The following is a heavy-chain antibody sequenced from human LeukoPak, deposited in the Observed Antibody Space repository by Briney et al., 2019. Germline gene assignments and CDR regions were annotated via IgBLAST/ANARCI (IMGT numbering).Heavy chain of an antibody. D-gene: IGHD2-2*03. J-gene: IGHJ6*03. CDR2: IDWDEDK. CDR3: ARIRATGYCSSTSCYLGGYYYYYMDV. V-gene: IGHV2-70*01. Sequence: SGPALINPTPPLTLTFTFSGFSLSTRGMCVSWIRQPPGKALEWLTHIDWDEDKYYSTSLKTRLTISKDTSKNQVVLTMTNMDPVDTATYYCARIRATGYCSSTSCYLGGYYYYYMDVWGKGTTVTVSS. CDR1: GFSLSTRGMC.